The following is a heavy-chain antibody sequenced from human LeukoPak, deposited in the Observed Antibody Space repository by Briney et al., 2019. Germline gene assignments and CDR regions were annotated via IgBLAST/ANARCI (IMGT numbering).Heavy chain of an antibody. CDR3: ARVGIVVVPAAIPHFDY. J-gene: IGHJ4*02. CDR2: IYYSGST. V-gene: IGHV4-59*01. D-gene: IGHD2-2*01. Sequence: PSETLSLTCTVSGGSISSYYWSWIRQPPGKGLEWIGYIYYSGSTNYNPSLKSRVTISVDTSKNQFSLKLSSVTAADAAVYYYARVGIVVVPAAIPHFDYWGQGTLVTVSS. CDR1: GGSISSYY.